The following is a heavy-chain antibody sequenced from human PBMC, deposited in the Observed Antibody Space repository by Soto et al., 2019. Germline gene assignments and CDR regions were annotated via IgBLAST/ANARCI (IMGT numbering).Heavy chain of an antibody. D-gene: IGHD3-22*01. CDR3: ARYAGFGYYYDSSGYYPEYNWFDP. J-gene: IGHJ5*02. V-gene: IGHV4-39*01. CDR1: GGSISRSSYY. Sequence: SQTLSLTCTVSGGSISRSSYYWGWIRPPPGKGLEWIGSIYYSGSTYYNPSLKSRVTISVDTSKNQFSLKLSSVTAADTAVYYCARYAGFGYYYDSSGYYPEYNWFDPWGQGTLVTVSS. CDR2: IYYSGST.